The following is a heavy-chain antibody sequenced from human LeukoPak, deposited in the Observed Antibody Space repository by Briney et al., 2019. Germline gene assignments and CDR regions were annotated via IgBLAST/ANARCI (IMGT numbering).Heavy chain of an antibody. J-gene: IGHJ4*02. CDR2: INHSGST. CDR1: GGSFSGYY. D-gene: IGHD3-3*01. CDR3: ARGGIFGVVKKIKNYFDY. Sequence: PSETRSLTCAVYGGSFSGYYWSWIRQPPGKGLEWIGEINHSGSTNYNPSLKSRVTISVDTSKNQFSLKLSSVTAADTAVYYCARGGIFGVVKKIKNYFDYWGQGTLVTVSS. V-gene: IGHV4-34*01.